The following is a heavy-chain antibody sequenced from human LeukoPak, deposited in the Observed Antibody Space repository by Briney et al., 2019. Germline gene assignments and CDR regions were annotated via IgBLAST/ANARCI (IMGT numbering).Heavy chain of an antibody. Sequence: SETLSLTCAVYGGSFSGYYWSWIRQPPGKGLEWIGYIYYSGSTNYNPSLKSRVTISVDTSKNQFSLKLSSVTAADTAVYYCARHRIANNWFDPWGQGTLVTVSS. CDR1: GGSFSGYY. V-gene: IGHV4-59*01. CDR2: IYYSGST. J-gene: IGHJ5*02. D-gene: IGHD6-13*01. CDR3: ARHRIANNWFDP.